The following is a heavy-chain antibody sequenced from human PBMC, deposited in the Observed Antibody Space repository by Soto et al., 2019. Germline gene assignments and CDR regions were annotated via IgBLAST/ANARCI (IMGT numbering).Heavy chain of an antibody. D-gene: IGHD6-13*01. Sequence: QVRLVESGGGVVQPGRSLRLSCAASGFTFSSYGMHWVRQAPGKGLEWVAVIWYDGSNKYYADSVKGRFTISRDNSKNTLYLQMNSLRAEETAVYYCARAEWLYRIAAAEEPGAFDYWGQGTLVTVSS. J-gene: IGHJ4*02. CDR1: GFTFSSYG. V-gene: IGHV3-33*01. CDR3: ARAEWLYRIAAAEEPGAFDY. CDR2: IWYDGSNK.